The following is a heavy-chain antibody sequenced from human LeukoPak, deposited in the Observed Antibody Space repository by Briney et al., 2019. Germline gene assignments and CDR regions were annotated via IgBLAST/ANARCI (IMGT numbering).Heavy chain of an antibody. CDR1: GYSISSGYY. D-gene: IGHD3-9*01. CDR3: ARDASGSNYDILTGYYGFDY. V-gene: IGHV4-38-2*02. Sequence: SETLSLTCAVSGYSISSGYYWGWIRQPPGKGLEWIGSIYHSGSTYYNPSLKSRVTISVDTSKNQFSLKLSSVTAADTAVYYCARDASGSNYDILTGYYGFDYWGRGTLVTVSS. J-gene: IGHJ4*02. CDR2: IYHSGST.